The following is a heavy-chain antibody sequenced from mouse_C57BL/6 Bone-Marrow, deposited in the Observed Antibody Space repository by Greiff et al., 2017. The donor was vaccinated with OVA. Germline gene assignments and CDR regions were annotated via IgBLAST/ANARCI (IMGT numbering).Heavy chain of an antibody. CDR1: GYSITSGYY. CDR2: ISYDGSN. CDR3: ASELFAY. V-gene: IGHV3-6*01. Sequence: EVKLQESGPGLGKLGQLLSLTCSVTGYSITSGYYWNWIRQFPGNKLEWMGYISYDGSNNYNPSLKNRISITRDTSKNQFFLKLNSVTTEDTATYYCASELFAYWGQGTLVTVSA. J-gene: IGHJ3*01.